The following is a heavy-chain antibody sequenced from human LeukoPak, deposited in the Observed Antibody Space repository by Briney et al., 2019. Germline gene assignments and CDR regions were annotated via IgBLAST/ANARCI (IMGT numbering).Heavy chain of an antibody. CDR1: GFTFSSYS. D-gene: IGHD3-9*01. V-gene: IGHV3-48*01. CDR2: ISTSSSSI. CDR3: AKAQTVRYFDWLLPSN. Sequence: GGSLRLSCAASGFTFSSYSMNWVRQAPGRGLEWVSYISTSSSSIYYADSVKGRFTISRDNSKNTLYLQMNSLRAEDTAVYYCAKAQTVRYFDWLLPSNWGQGTLVTVSS. J-gene: IGHJ4*02.